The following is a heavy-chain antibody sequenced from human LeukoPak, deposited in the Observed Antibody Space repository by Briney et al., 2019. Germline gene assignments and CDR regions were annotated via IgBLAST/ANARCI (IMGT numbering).Heavy chain of an antibody. V-gene: IGHV3-48*02. D-gene: IGHD2-15*01. J-gene: IGHJ5*02. Sequence: GGSLRLSCAASGFTFSGYSMNWVRQAPGKGLEWVSYISSSSSTIYYADSVKGRFTISRDNAKSSLYLQMNSLRDEDTAVYYCAREPPYATPQTNWFDPWGQGTLVTVSS. CDR1: GFTFSGYS. CDR3: AREPPYATPQTNWFDP. CDR2: ISSSSSTI.